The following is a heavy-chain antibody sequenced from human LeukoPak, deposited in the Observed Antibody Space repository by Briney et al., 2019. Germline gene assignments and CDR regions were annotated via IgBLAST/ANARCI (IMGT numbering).Heavy chain of an antibody. D-gene: IGHD1-26*01. V-gene: IGHV1-46*01. CDR3: AREGVSGSYLGI. Sequence: ASVKVSCKASGYTFTSYYMHWVRQAPGQGLEWMGIIKPSGGSTSYEQKFQGRVTMTRDTSTSTVYMELSSLRSEDTAVYYCAREGVSGSYLGIWGQGTMVTVSS. J-gene: IGHJ3*02. CDR2: IKPSGGST. CDR1: GYTFTSYY.